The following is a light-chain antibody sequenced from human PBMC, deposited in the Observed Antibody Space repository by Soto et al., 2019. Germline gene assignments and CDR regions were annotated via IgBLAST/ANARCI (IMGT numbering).Light chain of an antibody. V-gene: IGLV2-8*01. Sequence: QSALTQPPSASGSPGQSVTISCTGTSSDVGAYNYVSWYQQHAGKAPKLVIYEVTKRPSGVPDRFSGSKSATTASLTVSGLQADDEADYYYTSFASLSTLVFGGGTKLTVL. CDR3: TSFASLSTLV. CDR1: SSDVGAYNY. J-gene: IGLJ3*02. CDR2: EVT.